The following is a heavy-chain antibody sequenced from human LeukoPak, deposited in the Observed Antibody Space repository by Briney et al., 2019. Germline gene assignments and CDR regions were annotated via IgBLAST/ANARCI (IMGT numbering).Heavy chain of an antibody. CDR1: GFTFSTYA. V-gene: IGHV3-23*01. J-gene: IGHJ4*02. Sequence: PGGSLRLSCAASGFTFSTYAMSWVRQAPGKGLEWVSAISGSGDSTYYADSVKGRFTISRDNSKNTLYLQMNSLRAEDTAVYYCAKDPRMRDIAFGGVIAYFDYWGQGTLVTVSS. CDR3: AKDPRMRDIAFGGVIAYFDY. CDR2: ISGSGDST. D-gene: IGHD3-16*02.